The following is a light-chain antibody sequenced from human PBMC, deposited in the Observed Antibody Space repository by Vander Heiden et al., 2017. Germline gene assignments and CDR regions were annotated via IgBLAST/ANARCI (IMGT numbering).Light chain of an antibody. CDR3: QQYNNWPLT. CDR2: GAS. J-gene: IGKJ4*01. V-gene: IGKV3D-15*01. Sequence: IVITQSPSTLPVSLSERATLSCRASQSVSSNLAWYQPKPGQAPRILIYGASTRATRIPARFSGSGSGTEFTLTIRSLQSEDFAVYYCQQYNNWPLTFGGGTKVEIK. CDR1: QSVSSN.